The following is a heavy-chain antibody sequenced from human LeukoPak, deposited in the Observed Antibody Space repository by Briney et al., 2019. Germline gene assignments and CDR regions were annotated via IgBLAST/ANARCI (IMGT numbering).Heavy chain of an antibody. CDR2: IPYDGSNK. Sequence: PGGSLRLSCAASGFTFSSYAMHWVRQAPGKGLEWVAVIPYDGSNKYYADSVKGRFTISRDNSKNTLYLQMNSLRAEDTAVYYCARDPRDYGDYYFDCWGQGTLVTVSS. CDR1: GFTFSSYA. J-gene: IGHJ4*02. CDR3: ARDPRDYGDYYFDC. V-gene: IGHV3-30*01. D-gene: IGHD4-17*01.